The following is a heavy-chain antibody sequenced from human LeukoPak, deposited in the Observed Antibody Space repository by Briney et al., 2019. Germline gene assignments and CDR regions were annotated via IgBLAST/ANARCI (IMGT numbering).Heavy chain of an antibody. V-gene: IGHV3-7*01. D-gene: IGHD3-16*01. Sequence: PGGSLRLSCAASGFTFSDFWMSWVRQAPGKGLEWVANIKQDGSEKYYLDSVKGRFTISRDNAKNSLYLQVNSLRAEDTAVYYCARDKIGGPTLLDYWGQGTLATVSS. CDR1: GFTFSDFW. CDR2: IKQDGSEK. J-gene: IGHJ4*02. CDR3: ARDKIGGPTLLDY.